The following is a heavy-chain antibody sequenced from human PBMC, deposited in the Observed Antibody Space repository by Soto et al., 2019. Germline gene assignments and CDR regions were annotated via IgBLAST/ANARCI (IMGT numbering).Heavy chain of an antibody. CDR3: ARHPYSYSGYDETYFDY. V-gene: IGHV4-38-2*01. CDR1: GDSITSRYY. Sequence: SEPMSHPCAVSGDSITSRYYWGVIRQPPVKGLEWIGSIYHSGSTYYNPSLKSRVTISVDTPQKLFSLKLSSVTAADTAVYYCARHPYSYSGYDETYFDYWGKGTLVTVSS. D-gene: IGHD5-12*01. CDR2: IYHSGST. J-gene: IGHJ4*02.